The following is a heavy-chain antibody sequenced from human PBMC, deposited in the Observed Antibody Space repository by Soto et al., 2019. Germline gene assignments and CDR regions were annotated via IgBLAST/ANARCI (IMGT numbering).Heavy chain of an antibody. V-gene: IGHV1-69*01. CDR2: IIPIFGTT. CDR3: ARGGGVYYFDY. CDR1: GSTFSTYA. D-gene: IGHD3-16*01. J-gene: IGHJ4*02. Sequence: QVQLVQSGAEVKKPGSSVKVSCKASGSTFSTYAITWVRQAPGQGLEWLGGIIPIFGTTDYARKFQGRVTITAAESTITVFIELSSMTAEATAVYYCARGGGVYYFDYWGQGTLVTVSS.